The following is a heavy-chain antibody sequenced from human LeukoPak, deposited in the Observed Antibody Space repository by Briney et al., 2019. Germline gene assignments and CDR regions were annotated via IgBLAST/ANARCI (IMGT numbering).Heavy chain of an antibody. CDR1: GGSISSYY. Sequence: SETLSLTCSVSGGSISSYYWSWIRQPPGKGLECIGYIYNSGSTNYNPSLKSRVSISVDTSKNQFSLKLSSVTAADTAVYYCARSAIDAFDIWGQGTMVTVSS. CDR3: ARSAIDAFDI. V-gene: IGHV4-59*08. CDR2: IYNSGST. D-gene: IGHD6-25*01. J-gene: IGHJ3*02.